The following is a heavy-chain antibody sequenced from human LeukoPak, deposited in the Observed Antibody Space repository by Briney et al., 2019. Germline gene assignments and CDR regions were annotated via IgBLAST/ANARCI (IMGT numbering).Heavy chain of an antibody. J-gene: IGHJ6*03. V-gene: IGHV1-18*04. CDR3: ARFGAGDSTYYYYMDV. D-gene: IGHD2-21*01. CDR1: GYTFTGYY. CDR2: ISAYNGNT. Sequence: SVKVSCKASGYTFTGYYMHWVRQAPGQGLEWMGWISAYNGNTNYAQKLQGRVTMTTDTSTSTAYMELRSLRSDDTAVYYCARFGAGDSTYYYYMDVWGKGTTVTVSS.